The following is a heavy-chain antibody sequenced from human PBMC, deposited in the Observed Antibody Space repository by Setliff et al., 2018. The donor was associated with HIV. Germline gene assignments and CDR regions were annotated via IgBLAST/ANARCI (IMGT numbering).Heavy chain of an antibody. D-gene: IGHD1-7*01. CDR1: EYSFTSYW. Sequence: GESLKISCKGSEYSFTSYWIAWVRQKPGKGLEWMGSIYPSDSDTRYSPSFQGQVIISVDKSITTAYLQWYTLQASDTAFYYCARLGNWNYASESFDIWGQGTMVTVSS. V-gene: IGHV5-51*01. J-gene: IGHJ3*02. CDR2: IYPSDSDT. CDR3: ARLGNWNYASESFDI.